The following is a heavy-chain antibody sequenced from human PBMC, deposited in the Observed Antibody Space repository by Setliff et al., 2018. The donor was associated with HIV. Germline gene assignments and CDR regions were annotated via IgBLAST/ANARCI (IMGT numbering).Heavy chain of an antibody. CDR1: GASIRSSAW. Sequence: SETLSLTCVVSGASIRSSAWWSWVRQSPGKRPEWIGEIDQSGTTNYNPSLKSRVTVSVDASKNLFSLKVKSVTAADTAVYYCVIRRNFDWLFKSGPFDHWGQGLLVTVS. CDR2: IDQSGTT. CDR3: VIRRNFDWLFKSGPFDH. D-gene: IGHD3-9*01. V-gene: IGHV4-4*02. J-gene: IGHJ4*01.